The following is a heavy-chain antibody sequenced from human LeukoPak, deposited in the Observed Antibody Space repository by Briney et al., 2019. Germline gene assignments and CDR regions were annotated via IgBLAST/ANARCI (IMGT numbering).Heavy chain of an antibody. CDR1: GYTFNSYD. D-gene: IGHD6-13*01. J-gene: IGHJ4*02. V-gene: IGHV1-8*03. CDR2: MNPNRGNT. Sequence: ASVKVSCQASGYTFNSYDIKRVRQATGQGLEWTGWMNPNRGNTGYAQKFQGRVTLTRNTSISTAYRELSSLRSEDTAVYYCARSFSRRGSSSSWSGHPRFDYWGQGTLVTVSS. CDR3: ARSFSRRGSSSSWSGHPRFDY.